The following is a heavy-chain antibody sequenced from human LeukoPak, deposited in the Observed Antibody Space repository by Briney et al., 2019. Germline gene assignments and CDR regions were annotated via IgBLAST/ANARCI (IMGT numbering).Heavy chain of an antibody. Sequence: GGSLRLSCAASGFTFSSYSMDWVRQAPGKGLEWVSSISSSSSYIYYADSVKGRFTISRDNAKNSLYLQMNSLRGEDTAVYYCAREIPGSSIDYWGQGTLVTVSS. CDR1: GFTFSSYS. D-gene: IGHD1-26*01. V-gene: IGHV3-21*01. CDR3: AREIPGSSIDY. J-gene: IGHJ4*02. CDR2: ISSSSSYI.